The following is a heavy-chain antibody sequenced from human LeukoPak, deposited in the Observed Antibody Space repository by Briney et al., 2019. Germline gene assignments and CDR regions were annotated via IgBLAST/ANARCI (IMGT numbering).Heavy chain of an antibody. D-gene: IGHD3-10*01. CDR3: ARVPYGSGSYYLN. J-gene: IGHJ4*02. CDR2: IRYDGSNK. V-gene: IGHV3-30*02. CDR1: GFTFSSYG. Sequence: QPGGSLRLSCAASGFTFSSYGMHWVRQAPGKGLEWVAFIRYDGSNKYYADSVKGRFTISRDNSKNTLYLQMNSLRAEDTAVYYCARVPYGSGSYYLNWGQGTLVTVSS.